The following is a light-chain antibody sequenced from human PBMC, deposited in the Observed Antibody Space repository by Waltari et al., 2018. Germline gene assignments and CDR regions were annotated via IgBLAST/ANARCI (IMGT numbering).Light chain of an antibody. Sequence: DIQMTQSPSSLSASVGDRVTITCRASQSISNYLNWYQQKPGKAPKLLIYAASSLQSGVPSRFSGSGSGTDFTLTISSLQPEDFASYSCQQSYRIPYTFGQGPSWRSN. J-gene: IGKJ2*01. CDR2: AAS. CDR1: QSISNY. CDR3: QQSYRIPYT. V-gene: IGKV1-39*01.